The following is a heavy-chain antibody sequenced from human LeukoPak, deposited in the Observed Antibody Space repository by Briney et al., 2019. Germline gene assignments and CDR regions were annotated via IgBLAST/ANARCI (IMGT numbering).Heavy chain of an antibody. V-gene: IGHV3-48*02. CDR2: ISSGSGTI. CDR1: VFTFSSYS. Sequence: GGSLRLSCAASVFTFSSYSMNWVRQAPGTGLEWVSFISSGSGTIYYADSVKGRFTISRDNAKNSLFLHMNNLRDEDTAVYYCARLTGSGYYYFDYWGQGTLVTVSS. CDR3: ARLTGSGYYYFDY. J-gene: IGHJ4*02. D-gene: IGHD3-22*01.